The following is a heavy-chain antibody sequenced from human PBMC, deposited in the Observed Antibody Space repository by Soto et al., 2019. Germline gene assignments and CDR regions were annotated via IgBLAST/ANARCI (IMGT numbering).Heavy chain of an antibody. Sequence: GGSLRLSCVASGFNVAHGLMNLVRPPPGRGLEWVSVIFGDGNTRSGHSVKGRFTISRDTSKNTVYLQMNSLRAEDTAVYYCAGVWNGDKYIDFWGQGTLVTVSS. V-gene: IGHV3-53*01. J-gene: IGHJ4*02. CDR1: GFNVAHGL. CDR2: IFGDGNT. D-gene: IGHD4-17*01. CDR3: AGVWNGDKYIDF.